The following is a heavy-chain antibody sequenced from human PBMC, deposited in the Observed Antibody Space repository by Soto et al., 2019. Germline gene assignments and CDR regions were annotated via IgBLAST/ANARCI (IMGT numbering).Heavy chain of an antibody. Sequence: SETLSLTCTVSGGSISSYYWSWIRQPPGKGLEWIGYIYYSGSTNYNPSLKSRVTISVDTSKNQFSLKLSSVTAADTAVYYCARGGYCSSTSRYNYYYYGMDVWGQGTTVTGS. V-gene: IGHV4-59*01. CDR2: IYYSGST. CDR3: ARGGYCSSTSRYNYYYYGMDV. CDR1: GGSISSYY. J-gene: IGHJ6*02. D-gene: IGHD2-2*02.